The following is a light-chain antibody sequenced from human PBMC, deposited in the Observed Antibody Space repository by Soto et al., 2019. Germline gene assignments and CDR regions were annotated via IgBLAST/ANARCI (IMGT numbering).Light chain of an antibody. CDR3: LQYQNLWA. CDR1: HSVYGN. CDR2: GTF. V-gene: IGKV3-15*01. Sequence: EIVMTQSPATLSVSAGEGATLSFRASHSVYGNVAWYQMKPGQAPRLLIYGTFTRATGVPARFSGSGFRTEFTLTITSLQSEDFAVYSCLQYQNLWAFGPGTKVDIK. J-gene: IGKJ1*01.